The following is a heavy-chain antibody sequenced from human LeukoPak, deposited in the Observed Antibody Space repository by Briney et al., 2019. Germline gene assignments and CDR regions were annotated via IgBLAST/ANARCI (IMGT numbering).Heavy chain of an antibody. D-gene: IGHD5-12*01. CDR1: GFTFSSYS. CDR2: ISSSSSTI. J-gene: IGHJ6*03. V-gene: IGHV3-48*04. CDR3: ARVGRRTSGFESYHYYYYMDV. Sequence: PGGSLRLSCAASGFTFSSYSMNWVRQAPGKGLEWVSYISSSSSTIYYADSVKGRFTISRDNAKKSLYLQMNSLRAEDTAMYYCARVGRRTSGFESYHYYYYMDVWGKGTTVTVSS.